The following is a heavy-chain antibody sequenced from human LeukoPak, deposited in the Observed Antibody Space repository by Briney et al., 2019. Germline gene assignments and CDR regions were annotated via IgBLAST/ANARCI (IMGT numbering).Heavy chain of an antibody. CDR2: ISHSARGI. CDR3: ARELSGDVFDY. J-gene: IGHJ4*02. CDR1: GFTFSDHY. D-gene: IGHD3-10*02. V-gene: IGHV3-11*04. Sequence: GGSLRLSCAASGFTFSDHYMTWIRQSPRKGLEWVSYISHSARGIYYADSVKGRFTISRDRAKSSLYLQMNSLRAEDTAVYYCARELSGDVFDYWGRGTLVIVSS.